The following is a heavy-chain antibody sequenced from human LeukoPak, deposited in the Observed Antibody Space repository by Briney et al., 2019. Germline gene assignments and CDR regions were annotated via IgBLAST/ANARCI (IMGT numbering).Heavy chain of an antibody. Sequence: SETLSLTCTVSGGSISSAAYYWSWIRQPAGKGLEWIARIYTSGTTNYNPSLKGRVTISVDTSKNQFSLKLSSVTAADTAVYYCAREREGPYGYLDYWGQGTLVTVSS. CDR3: AREREGPYGYLDY. CDR2: IYTSGTT. J-gene: IGHJ4*02. V-gene: IGHV4-61*02. CDR1: GGSISSAAYY. D-gene: IGHD4-17*01.